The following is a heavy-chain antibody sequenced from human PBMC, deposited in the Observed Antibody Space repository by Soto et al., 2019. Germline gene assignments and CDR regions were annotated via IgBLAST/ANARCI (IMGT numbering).Heavy chain of an antibody. J-gene: IGHJ6*02. V-gene: IGHV1-69*01. Sequence: QVQLVQSGAEVKKPGSSVKVSCKASGGTFSNYAISWVRQAPGQGLEWMGGIIPISGTANYAQKFQGRVTITAGESTSTAYMELSSLRSEDTAVYYCARSQGSSTSLEIYYYYSYGMDVWGQGTTVTVSS. CDR3: ARSQGSSTSLEIYYYYSYGMDV. CDR1: GGTFSNYA. D-gene: IGHD2-2*01. CDR2: IIPISGTA.